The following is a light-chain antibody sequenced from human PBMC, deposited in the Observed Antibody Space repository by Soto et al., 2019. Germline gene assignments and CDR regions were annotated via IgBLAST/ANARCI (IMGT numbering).Light chain of an antibody. Sequence: EIVMQQSPGTLSVSPGERVTLSCRPSQSVGRNLAWYQQKPGQAPRLLIYTTSTRAPGIPARFSGSGSGTEFTLTISSLQSEDVAVYYCQQYNQWPHPFGGGTKVDIK. J-gene: IGKJ4*01. CDR3: QQYNQWPHP. CDR1: QSVGRN. CDR2: TTS. V-gene: IGKV3-15*01.